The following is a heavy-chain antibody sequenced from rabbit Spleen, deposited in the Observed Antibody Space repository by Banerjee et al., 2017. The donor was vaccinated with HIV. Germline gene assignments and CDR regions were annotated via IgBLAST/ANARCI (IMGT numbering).Heavy chain of an antibody. J-gene: IGHJ4*01. CDR3: ARSTHANEPDPFNL. CDR1: GFDLSSSYC. V-gene: IGHV1S45*01. Sequence: QEQLEESGGDLVKPEGSLTLTCTASGFDLSSSYCIYWVRQAPGKGLEWIGCIDTGSSGGTYYANWAKGRFTISKTSSTTVTLQVTSLTVADTATYFCARSTHANEPDPFNLWGPGTLVTVS. D-gene: IGHD5-1*01. CDR2: IDTGSSGGT.